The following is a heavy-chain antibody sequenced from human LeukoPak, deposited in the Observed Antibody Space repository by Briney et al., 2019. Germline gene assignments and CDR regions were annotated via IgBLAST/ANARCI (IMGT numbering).Heavy chain of an antibody. J-gene: IGHJ6*03. D-gene: IGHD6-6*01. CDR2: IYNDGSS. Sequence: PGGSLRLSCAASGFTVSRNYMSWVRQAPGKGLEWVSVIYNDGSSYYADSVKGRFTISRDNSKNTLYLQMNSLRAEDTAVYYCARDSIYSSSPRVYYYYMDVWGKGTTVTVSS. V-gene: IGHV3-66*01. CDR3: ARDSIYSSSPRVYYYYMDV. CDR1: GFTVSRNY.